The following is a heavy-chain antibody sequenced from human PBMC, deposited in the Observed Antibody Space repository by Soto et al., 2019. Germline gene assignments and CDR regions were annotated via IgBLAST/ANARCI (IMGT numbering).Heavy chain of an antibody. V-gene: IGHV4-31*03. CDR1: GGSISSGGYY. CDR2: IYYSGST. CDR3: ARTPYSSGSGFDY. Sequence: SLTCTASGGSISSGGYYWSWIRQHPGKGLEWIGYIYYSGSTYYNPSLKSRVTISVDTSKNQFSLKLSSVTAADTAVYYCARTPYSSGSGFDYWGQGTLVTVSS. J-gene: IGHJ4*02. D-gene: IGHD6-25*01.